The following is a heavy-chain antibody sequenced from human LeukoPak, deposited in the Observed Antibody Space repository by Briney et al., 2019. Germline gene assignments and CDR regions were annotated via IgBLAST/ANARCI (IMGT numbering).Heavy chain of an antibody. CDR3: ARDWRPDYYDFDPNTYFDY. J-gene: IGHJ4*02. V-gene: IGHV1-69*13. CDR2: IIPIFGTA. CDR1: GGTFSSYA. Sequence: SVKVSCKASGGTFSSYAISWVRQAPGQGLEWMGGIIPIFGTANYAQRFQGRVTITADESTSTAYMELSSLRSEDTAVYYCARDWRPDYYDFDPNTYFDYWGQGTLVTVSS. D-gene: IGHD3-22*01.